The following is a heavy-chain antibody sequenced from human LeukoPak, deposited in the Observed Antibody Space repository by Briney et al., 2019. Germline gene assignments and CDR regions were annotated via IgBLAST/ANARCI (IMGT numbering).Heavy chain of an antibody. CDR3: AKDGRSYSSGWPPFDY. V-gene: IGHV3-30*18. J-gene: IGHJ4*02. D-gene: IGHD6-19*01. CDR2: ISYDGSNK. Sequence: DPGRSLRLSCAASEFTFSSHGMHWVRQAPGKGLEWVAVISYDGSNKYYADSVKGRFTISRDNSKNTLYLQMNSLRAEDTAVYHCAKDGRSYSSGWPPFDYWGQGALVTVSS. CDR1: EFTFSSHG.